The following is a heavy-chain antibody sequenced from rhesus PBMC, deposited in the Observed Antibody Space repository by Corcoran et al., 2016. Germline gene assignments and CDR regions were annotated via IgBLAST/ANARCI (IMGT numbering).Heavy chain of an antibody. J-gene: IGHJ3*01. Sequence: QVQLVQSGAEVKKPGASVKVSCKASGFTFGRYAISWVRQAPGKGVEWMGVVIRLVGGTNEAEKVQGRVTMTADTSTSMAVMELGSLRAEVTAVYYCARGGSWNPDAFDFWGQGLRVTVSS. CDR2: VIRLVGGT. CDR1: GFTFGRYA. D-gene: IGHD6-25*01. CDR3: ARGGSWNPDAFDF. V-gene: IGHV1-198*02.